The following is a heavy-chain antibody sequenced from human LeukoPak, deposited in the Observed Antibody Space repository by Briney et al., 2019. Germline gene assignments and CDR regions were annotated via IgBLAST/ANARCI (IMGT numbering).Heavy chain of an antibody. D-gene: IGHD2-21*01. CDR2: IKPNGNDK. CDR3: TTSDCGY. V-gene: IGHV3-7*03. CDR1: GFTFNIHW. J-gene: IGHJ4*02. Sequence: PGGSLRLSRAASGFTFNIHWMTWVRQTPGKGLEWVATIKPNGNDKFFVDSVKGRFTVSRDNAKTSLYLQMNSLSAEDTAMYYCTTSDCGYWGQGTLVTVSS.